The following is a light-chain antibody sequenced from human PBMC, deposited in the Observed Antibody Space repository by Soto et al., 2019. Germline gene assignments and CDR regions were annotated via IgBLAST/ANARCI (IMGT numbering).Light chain of an antibody. CDR2: DAS. J-gene: IGKJ4*01. Sequence: EIVLTQSPATLPVSPGERATLSCRASQSVRSNLAWYQQKPGQAPRLLIFDASTRATNIPARFSGTGSGTEFTLTISSLQSEDFAVYYCLQYSNWPPLTFGGGTQVEIK. CDR1: QSVRSN. V-gene: IGKV3-15*01. CDR3: LQYSNWPPLT.